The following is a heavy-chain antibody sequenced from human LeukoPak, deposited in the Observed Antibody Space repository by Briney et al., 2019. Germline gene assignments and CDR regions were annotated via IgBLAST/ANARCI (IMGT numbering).Heavy chain of an antibody. J-gene: IGHJ4*02. CDR3: ARNGRVRRVVKDLFEY. CDR1: GYTFTDYD. Sequence: GASVKVSCKTSGYTFTDYDITWVRQAPGQGLEWMRSVSPYNGNTYYSQRFQDRDTITKDTSTGTAYMDLRNLRTDDTAMYYCARNGRVRRVVKDLFEYWGQGTLVAVSS. V-gene: IGHV1-18*01. D-gene: IGHD3-10*01. CDR2: VSPYNGNT.